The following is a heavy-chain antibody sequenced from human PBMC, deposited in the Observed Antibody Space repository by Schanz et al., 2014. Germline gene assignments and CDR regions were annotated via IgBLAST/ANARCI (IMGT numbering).Heavy chain of an antibody. CDR3: ARGRVLES. J-gene: IGHJ5*02. Sequence: EVQLVESGGGLIQPGGSLRLSCAASGFGFSSYSMNWVRQAPGKGLEWVSSISSGDGTTYYADSVKGRFTISRDNSKNTLYLQMNSLRAEDTAVYYCARGRVLESWGQGTLVTVSS. CDR2: ISSGDGTT. CDR1: GFGFSSYS. D-gene: IGHD1-1*01. V-gene: IGHV3-23*04.